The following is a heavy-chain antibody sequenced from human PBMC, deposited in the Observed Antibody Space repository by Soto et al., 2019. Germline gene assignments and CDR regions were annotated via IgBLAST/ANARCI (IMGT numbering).Heavy chain of an antibody. J-gene: IGHJ5*02. Sequence: PGGSLRLSCAASGFSLSKYSMNWVRQAPGKGLEWVSSISRTSTNIYYGDSVKGRFTISRDNTKNSLYMQMNNLRAEDTALYYCARDIVGSASNSDSFDPWGHGT. CDR2: ISRTSTNI. CDR1: GFSLSKYS. CDR3: ARDIVGSASNSDSFDP. V-gene: IGHV3-21*01. D-gene: IGHD2-21*01.